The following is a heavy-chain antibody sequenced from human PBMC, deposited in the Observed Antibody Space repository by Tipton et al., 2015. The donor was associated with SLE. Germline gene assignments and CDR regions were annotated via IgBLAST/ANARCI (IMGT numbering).Heavy chain of an antibody. V-gene: IGHV4-34*01. Sequence: TLSLTCTVYGGSFSGYYWSWIRQSPGKGLEWIGEIHHSGNTDYNPSLKSRVTISADTSKNQFSLKLSSVTAADTAVYYCARDSITMVQGDTVSLSWLDPWGQGTLVTVSS. CDR3: ARDSITMVQGDTVSLSWLDP. CDR2: IHHSGNT. J-gene: IGHJ5*02. D-gene: IGHD3-10*01. CDR1: GGSFSGYY.